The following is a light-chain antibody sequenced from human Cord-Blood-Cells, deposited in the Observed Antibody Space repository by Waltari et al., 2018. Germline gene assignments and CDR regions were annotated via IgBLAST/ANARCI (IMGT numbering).Light chain of an antibody. J-gene: IGLJ1*01. V-gene: IGLV2-23*01. CDR3: CSYAGSSTYV. Sequence: QSALTQPASVSGSPGQSITISCTGPSSDVGRYNLVTWYQQHPGKAPKLMIYEGSKRPLGVSNRLSGAKSGNTASLTISGLQAEDEADYYCCSYAGSSTYVFGTGTKVTV. CDR2: EGS. CDR1: SSDVGRYNL.